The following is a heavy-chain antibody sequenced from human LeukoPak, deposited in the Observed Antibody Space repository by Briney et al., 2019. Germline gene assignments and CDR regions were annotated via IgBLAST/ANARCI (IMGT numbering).Heavy chain of an antibody. Sequence: VSVKVSCKGPGGTFSSYRLSCVLQDPAQPLEWLLLISAYNRHTNYAQKLQGRVTMTTDTSTSTAYMELRSLRSDDTAVYYCARGPRGYCSGGSCYREDAFDIWGQGTMVTVSS. D-gene: IGHD2-15*01. V-gene: IGHV1-18*01. J-gene: IGHJ3*02. CDR3: ARGPRGYCSGGSCYREDAFDI. CDR1: GGTFSSYR. CDR2: ISAYNRHT.